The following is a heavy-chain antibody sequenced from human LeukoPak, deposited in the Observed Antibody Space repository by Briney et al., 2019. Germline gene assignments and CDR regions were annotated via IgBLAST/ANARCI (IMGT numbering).Heavy chain of an antibody. CDR3: ARAKAGTGNPITGYDY. D-gene: IGHD1-14*01. V-gene: IGHV4-31*03. J-gene: IGHJ4*02. CDR2: IYYSGSA. CDR1: GGSISSSSYY. Sequence: SETLSLTCTVSGGSISSSSYYWGWIRQPPGKGLEWIGYIYYSGSAYYNPSLKSRVTISVDTSKNQFSLKLSSVTAADTAVYYCARAKAGTGNPITGYDYWGQGTLVTVSS.